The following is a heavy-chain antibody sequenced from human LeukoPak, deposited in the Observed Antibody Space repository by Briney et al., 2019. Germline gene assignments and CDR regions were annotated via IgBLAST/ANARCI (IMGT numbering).Heavy chain of an antibody. Sequence: SETLSLTCTVFGDSVTGYFLNWVRQPPGKGMEWIGHIYKIGTNNYNPSLKSRLTISADTSKNQFSLQLGSVTAADTAVYYCVIGVGWQPDYWGQGALVTVSS. CDR2: IYKIGTN. CDR3: VIGVGWQPDY. V-gene: IGHV4-59*02. D-gene: IGHD2-15*01. J-gene: IGHJ4*02. CDR1: GDSVTGYF.